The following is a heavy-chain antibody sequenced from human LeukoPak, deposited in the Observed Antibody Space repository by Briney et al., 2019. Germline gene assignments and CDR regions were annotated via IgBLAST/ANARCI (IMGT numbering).Heavy chain of an antibody. J-gene: IGHJ4*02. CDR2: INHSGST. Sequence: KPSETLSLTCTVSGGSISSGDYYWSWIRQPPGKGLEWIGEINHSGSTNYNPPLKSRVTIAVDTSKNQFSLKLSSVTAADTAVYYCARGPPVGAITLTEPSNYFDYWGQGTLVTVSS. D-gene: IGHD1-26*01. CDR3: ARGPPVGAITLTEPSNYFDY. CDR1: GGSISSGDYY. V-gene: IGHV4-39*07.